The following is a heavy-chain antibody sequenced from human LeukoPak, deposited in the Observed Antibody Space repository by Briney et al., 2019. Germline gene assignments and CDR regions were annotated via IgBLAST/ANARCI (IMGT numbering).Heavy chain of an antibody. CDR1: GFTFTKNW. CDR2: IYPGDSDT. D-gene: IGHD3-10*01. CDR3: ARQGDLVRGLSTGGLDL. V-gene: IGHV5-51*01. Sequence: GESLKISCQGSGFTFTKNWIGWVRQMPGKGLEWMGIIYPGDSDTRYSLSFQGQVTISADKSIRTAYLQWTSLKASDTAMYFCARQGDLVRGLSTGGLDLWGQGTMVTVFS. J-gene: IGHJ3*01.